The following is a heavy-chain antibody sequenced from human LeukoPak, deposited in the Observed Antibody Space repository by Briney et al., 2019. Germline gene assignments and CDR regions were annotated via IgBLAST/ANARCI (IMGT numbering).Heavy chain of an antibody. D-gene: IGHD6-13*01. CDR2: IYYSGST. V-gene: IGHV4-59*11. CDR3: ASGLYSSYFDY. CDR1: GDITHY. Sequence: KPSETLSLTCIVSGDITHYWGWIRQPPGKGLEWIGYIYYSGSTNYNPPLKSRVTISVDASKNQFSLKLSSVTAADTAVYYCASGLYSSYFDYWGQGTLVTVSS. J-gene: IGHJ4*02.